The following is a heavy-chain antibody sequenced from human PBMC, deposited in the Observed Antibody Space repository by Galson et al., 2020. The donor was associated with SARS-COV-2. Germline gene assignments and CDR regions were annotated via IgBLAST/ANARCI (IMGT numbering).Heavy chain of an antibody. V-gene: IGHV3-33*06. J-gene: IGHJ4*02. Sequence: GESLKISCAASRFTFSSYGMQWVRQAPGKGLEWVAVIWYDGSNKYYADSVKGRFTISRDNSKNTLYLQMNSLRAEDTAVYYCAKDLHSVDSGRYYHPLDYWGQGTLVTVSS. D-gene: IGHD3-22*01. CDR3: AKDLHSVDSGRYYHPLDY. CDR1: RFTFSSYG. CDR2: IWYDGSNK.